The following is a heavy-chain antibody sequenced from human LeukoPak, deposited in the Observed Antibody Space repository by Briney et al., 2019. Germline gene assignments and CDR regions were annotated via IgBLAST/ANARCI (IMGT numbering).Heavy chain of an antibody. Sequence: GGSLRLSCAASGFTFSSYGMHWVRQAPGKGLEWVAFIRYDGSNKYYADSVKGRFTISRDNSKNTLYLQMNSLRAEDTAVYYCAKDYRYYYDNVGTSPFDYWGQGTLITVSS. CDR1: GFTFSSYG. CDR2: IRYDGSNK. CDR3: AKDYRYYYDNVGTSPFDY. J-gene: IGHJ4*02. V-gene: IGHV3-30*02. D-gene: IGHD3-22*01.